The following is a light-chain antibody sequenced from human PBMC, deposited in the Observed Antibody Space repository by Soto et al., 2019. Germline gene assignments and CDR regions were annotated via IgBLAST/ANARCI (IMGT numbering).Light chain of an antibody. J-gene: IGKJ1*01. CDR3: QQTYRLPWT. CDR1: QDISNY. Sequence: DIQITQFPSSPSSSVRDRVTITCQASQDISNYLNWYQQKPGKAPKLLIYSASSLQSGVPSRFSGSGSGTDLTLTINSLQPEDFATYICQQTYRLPWTFGQGTKVDI. V-gene: IGKV1-39*01. CDR2: SAS.